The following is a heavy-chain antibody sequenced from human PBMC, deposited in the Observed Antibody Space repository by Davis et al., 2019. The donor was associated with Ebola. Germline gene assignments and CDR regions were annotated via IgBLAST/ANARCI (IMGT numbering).Heavy chain of an antibody. CDR2: IKQDGSEK. V-gene: IGHV3-7*03. CDR3: ARVRVGFLEWLQDY. J-gene: IGHJ4*02. Sequence: PGGSLRLSCAASGFTFSSYCMSWVRQAPGKGLEWVANIKQDGSEKYYVDSVKGRFTISRDNAKNSLSLQMNSLRAEDTAVYYCARVRVGFLEWLQDYWGQGTLVTVSS. D-gene: IGHD3-3*01. CDR1: GFTFSSYC.